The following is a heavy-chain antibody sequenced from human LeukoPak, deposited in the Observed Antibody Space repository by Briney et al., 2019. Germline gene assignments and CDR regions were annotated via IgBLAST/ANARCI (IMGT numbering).Heavy chain of an antibody. D-gene: IGHD3-3*01. CDR1: GYTFTGYY. V-gene: IGHV1-2*02. Sequence: ASVKVSCKASGYTFTGYYMHWVRQAPGQGLEWMGWINPNSGGTKYAQRFQDRVSMTRDTSITTAHMELSRLRSDDTAVYYCARGGGYYTGWSDPWGQGTLVTVSS. CDR3: ARGGGYYTGWSDP. J-gene: IGHJ5*02. CDR2: INPNSGGT.